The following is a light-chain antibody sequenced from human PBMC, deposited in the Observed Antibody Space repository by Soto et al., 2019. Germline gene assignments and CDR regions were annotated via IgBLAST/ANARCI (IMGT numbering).Light chain of an antibody. CDR1: QTVSNNY. Sequence: EFVLTQSPGTLSLSPGEIATLSCSASQTVSNNYLAWYQQKPGQAPRLLIYGASSRATGIPDRFSGGGSGTDFTLTISRLEPEDFAVYYCQQYNYSPWTYGQGTKVDIK. CDR2: GAS. J-gene: IGKJ1*01. V-gene: IGKV3-20*01. CDR3: QQYNYSPWT.